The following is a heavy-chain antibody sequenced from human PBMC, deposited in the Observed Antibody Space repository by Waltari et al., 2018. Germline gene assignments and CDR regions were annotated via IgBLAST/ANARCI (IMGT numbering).Heavy chain of an antibody. CDR2: ISRSSSYI. V-gene: IGHV3-21*01. CDR1: GFTFSSYS. CDR3: ARMGSIGFVP. J-gene: IGHJ5*02. Sequence: EVQLVESGGGLVKPGGSLRLSCAASGFTFSSYSMNWVRQAPGKGLEWVSSISRSSSYIYYADSVKGRFTISRDNAKNALYLQMNSLRAEDTAVYYCARMGSIGFVPWGQGTLVTVSS.